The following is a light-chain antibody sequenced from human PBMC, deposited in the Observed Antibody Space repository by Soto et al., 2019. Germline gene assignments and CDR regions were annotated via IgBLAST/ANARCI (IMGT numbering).Light chain of an antibody. CDR2: DTS. CDR3: QHYDNWPFT. V-gene: IGKV3-15*01. Sequence: EIVMTQSPATLSVSPGERATLSCRASQSIRPNLAWYRRKPGQAPSLLIYDTSTRATGIPVRFSGSGSGTEFTLTLRSLHSEDFGIYYCQHYDNWPFTFGQGTKVEI. CDR1: QSIRPN. J-gene: IGKJ2*01.